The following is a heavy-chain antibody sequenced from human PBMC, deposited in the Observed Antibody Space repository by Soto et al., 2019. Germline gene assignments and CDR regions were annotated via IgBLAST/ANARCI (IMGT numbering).Heavy chain of an antibody. CDR2: IKTDGTVT. V-gene: IGHV3-74*03. CDR3: AKDLSWGQCDY. CDR1: GFTFSSYW. J-gene: IGHJ4*02. Sequence: EVQLVESGGGLVQPGGSLRLSCAASGFTFSSYWMHWVRQDAGKGLLWVSSIKTDGTVTQYADSVKGRFTVSRDNAKNTLYLQMNSLRAEDTAVYYCAKDLSWGQCDYWGQGALGTVSS. D-gene: IGHD3-16*01.